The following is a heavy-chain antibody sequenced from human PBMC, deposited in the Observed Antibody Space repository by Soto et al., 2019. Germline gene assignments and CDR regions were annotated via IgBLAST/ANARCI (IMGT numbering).Heavy chain of an antibody. V-gene: IGHV4-59*11. J-gene: IGHJ4*02. CDR2: IYYNGNT. Sequence: QVQLQESGPGLVKPSETLSLTCTVSGGSISNHYWSWIRQPPGKGLEWIGYIYYNGNTNYNPPLKSRVTMSVDTSKNQISLKLSSVTAADTAVSYCTRANWYSEYWGQGTLVTVSS. CDR1: GGSISNHY. D-gene: IGHD7-27*01. CDR3: TRANWYSEY.